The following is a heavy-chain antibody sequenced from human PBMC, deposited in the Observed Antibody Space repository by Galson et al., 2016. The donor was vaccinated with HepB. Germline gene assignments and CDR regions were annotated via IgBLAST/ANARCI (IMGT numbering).Heavy chain of an antibody. CDR2: IKSKTDGGTT. V-gene: IGHV3-15*01. Sequence: CAASGFTFSNAWMSWVRQAPGKGLEWVGRIKSKTDGGTTDYAAPVKGRFSISRDDSKDTLYLQMNSLKTEDTAVYYCRYGIDVWGQGTTATVSS. J-gene: IGHJ6*02. CDR3: RYGIDV. CDR1: GFTFSNAW.